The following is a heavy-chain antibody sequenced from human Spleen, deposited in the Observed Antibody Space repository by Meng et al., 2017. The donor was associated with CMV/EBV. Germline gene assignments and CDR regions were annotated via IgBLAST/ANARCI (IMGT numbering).Heavy chain of an antibody. D-gene: IGHD6-13*01. CDR3: AKGAAAGRGNY. J-gene: IGHJ4*02. Sequence: GGSLRLSCAASGFTFSNYGMHWVRQAPGKGLEWVAVIWYDGSNKYYADSVKGRFTISRDNSKNTLYLQMNSLRAEDTAVYYCAKGAAAGRGNYWGQGTLVTVSS. V-gene: IGHV3-30*02. CDR1: GFTFSNYG. CDR2: IWYDGSNK.